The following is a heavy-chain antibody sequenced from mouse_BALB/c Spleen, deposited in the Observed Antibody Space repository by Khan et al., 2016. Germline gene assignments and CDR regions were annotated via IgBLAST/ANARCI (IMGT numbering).Heavy chain of an antibody. Sequence: EVQLQESGPSLVKPSQTLSLTCSVTGDSITSGYWNWIRKFPGNKLEYMGYISYSGSTYYNPSLKSRISITRDTSKNQYYLQLISVTTEDTATYYCASYDSSGSCFDYWGQGTTLTVSS. CDR3: ASYDSSGSCFDY. J-gene: IGHJ2*01. CDR1: GDSITSGY. D-gene: IGHD3-2*01. V-gene: IGHV3-8*02. CDR2: ISYSGST.